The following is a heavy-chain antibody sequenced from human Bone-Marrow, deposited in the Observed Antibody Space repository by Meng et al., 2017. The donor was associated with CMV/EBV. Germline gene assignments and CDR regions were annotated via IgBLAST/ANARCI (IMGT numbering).Heavy chain of an antibody. CDR2: IYYSGST. CDR1: GGSISSYY. Sequence: SETLSLTCTVSGGSISSYYWSWIRQPPGKGLEWIGYIYYSGSTNYNPSLKSRVTISVDTSKNQFSLKLSSVTAADTAVYYCSGYLGVVIINAVDIWGQGTMVTVSS. J-gene: IGHJ3*02. V-gene: IGHV4-59*01. CDR3: SGYLGVVIINAVDI. D-gene: IGHD3-3*01.